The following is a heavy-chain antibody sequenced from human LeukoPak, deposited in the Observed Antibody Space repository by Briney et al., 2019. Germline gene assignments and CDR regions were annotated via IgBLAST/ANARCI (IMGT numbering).Heavy chain of an antibody. CDR1: GYSFTDYY. CDR3: ARADRLDGGPYLIGP. CDR2: INPNSGGT. D-gene: IGHD2-21*01. J-gene: IGHJ5*02. V-gene: IGHV1-2*02. Sequence: ASVKVSCKTSGYSFTDYYMHWVRRAPGQGLEWMGWINPNSGGTSSAQKFQGRVTTTRDTSITTVYMEVSWLTSDDTAIYYCARADRLDGGPYLIGPWGQGTLVTVSS.